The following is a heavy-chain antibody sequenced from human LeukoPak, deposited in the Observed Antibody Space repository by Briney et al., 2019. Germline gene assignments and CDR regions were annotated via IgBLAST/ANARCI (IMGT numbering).Heavy chain of an antibody. J-gene: IGHJ5*02. CDR1: GYTFTSYD. CDR3: ARHPSRGAVAGTSWFDP. V-gene: IGHV1-8*01. CDR2: MNPNSGNT. Sequence: ASVKVSCKASGYTFTSYDINWVRQATGQGLEWMEWMNPNSGNTGYAQKFQGRVTMTRNTSISTAYMELSSLRSEDTAVYYCARHPSRGAVAGTSWFDPWGQGTLVTVSS. D-gene: IGHD6-19*01.